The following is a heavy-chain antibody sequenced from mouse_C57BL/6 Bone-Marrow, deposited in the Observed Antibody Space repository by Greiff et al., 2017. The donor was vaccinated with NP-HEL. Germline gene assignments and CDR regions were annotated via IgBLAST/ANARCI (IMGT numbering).Heavy chain of an antibody. D-gene: IGHD2-2*01. Sequence: VQLQQPGAELVKPGASVKLSCKASGYTFTSYWMHWVKQRPGRGLEWIGRIDPNSGGTKYNEKFKSKATLTVDKPSSTAYMQLSSLTSEDSAVYYCARRQASPSTMVTTVYYFDYWGQGTTLTVSS. J-gene: IGHJ2*01. CDR3: ARRQASPSTMVTTVYYFDY. CDR1: GYTFTSYW. CDR2: IDPNSGGT. V-gene: IGHV1-72*01.